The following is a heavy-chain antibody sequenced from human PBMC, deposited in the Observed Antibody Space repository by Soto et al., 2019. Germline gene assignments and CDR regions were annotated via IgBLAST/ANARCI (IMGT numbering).Heavy chain of an antibody. CDR2: IIPIFGTA. D-gene: IGHD5-12*01. V-gene: IGHV1-69*01. CDR1: GGTFNSYA. CDR3: ARHGYSGYDYGDY. Sequence: QVQLVQSGAEVKKPGSSVKVSCKASGGTFNSYALSWVRQASGQGLEWMGGIIPIFGTANYAQKFQGRVTITADESTSTAYMELSSLRSEDTAVYYCARHGYSGYDYGDYWGQGTLVTVSS. J-gene: IGHJ4*02.